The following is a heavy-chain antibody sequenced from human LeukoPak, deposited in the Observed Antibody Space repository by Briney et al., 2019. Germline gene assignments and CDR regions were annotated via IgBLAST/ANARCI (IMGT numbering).Heavy chain of an antibody. CDR1: GGSISSPNW. J-gene: IGHJ5*02. V-gene: IGHV4-4*02. Sequence: SGTLSLTCAVSGGSISSPNWWTWVRQPPGKGLEWIGEIYHSGRTNSKPSLERRVIISVDKSKTQFSLKLTSVTAADTAVYYCARVGHNWFDPWGQGTLVTVSS. CDR3: ARVGHNWFDP. D-gene: IGHD1-26*01. CDR2: IYHSGRT.